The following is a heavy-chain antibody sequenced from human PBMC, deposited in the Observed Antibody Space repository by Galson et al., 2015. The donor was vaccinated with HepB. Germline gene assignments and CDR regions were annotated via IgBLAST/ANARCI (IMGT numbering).Heavy chain of an antibody. CDR3: ARGVWGYFDY. J-gene: IGHJ4*02. V-gene: IGHV3-21*01. CDR1: GFTFSSYS. D-gene: IGHD3-16*01. CDR2: ISSSNSYI. Sequence: LRLSCAASGFTFSSYSMNWVRQAPGKGLEWVSSISSSNSYIYYADSVKGRFTISRDNAKNSLYLQMNSLRAEDTAVYYCARGVWGYFDYWGQGTLVTVSS.